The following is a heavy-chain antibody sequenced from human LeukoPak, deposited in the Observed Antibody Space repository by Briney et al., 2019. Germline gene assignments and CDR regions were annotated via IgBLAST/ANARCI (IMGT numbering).Heavy chain of an antibody. Sequence: PSETLSLTCGVTGGSISNNWWTWVRQPPGKGLEWIGEISQSARTNYNPSLKSRVTMSIDKSRNQFSLRMTSVTAADTAVYYCAGARLGSSGFSEYFEHWGQGTLVTVSS. CDR1: GGSISNNW. D-gene: IGHD3-22*01. CDR3: AGARLGSSGFSEYFEH. CDR2: ISQSART. J-gene: IGHJ1*01. V-gene: IGHV4-4*02.